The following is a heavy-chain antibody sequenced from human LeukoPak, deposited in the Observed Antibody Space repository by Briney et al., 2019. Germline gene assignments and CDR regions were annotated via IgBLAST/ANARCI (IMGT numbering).Heavy chain of an antibody. CDR3: ARASSTTRLYCGGDCYADY. Sequence: GASVKVSCTASGYTFTSYGISWVRQAPGQGLEWMGWISAYNGNTNYAQKLQGRVTMTTDTSTSTAYMELRSLRSDDTAVYYCARASSTTRLYCGGDCYADYWGQGTLVTVSS. D-gene: IGHD2-21*02. J-gene: IGHJ4*02. CDR1: GYTFTSYG. CDR2: ISAYNGNT. V-gene: IGHV1-18*01.